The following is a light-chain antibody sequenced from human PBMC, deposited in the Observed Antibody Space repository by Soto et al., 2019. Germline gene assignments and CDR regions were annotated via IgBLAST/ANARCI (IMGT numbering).Light chain of an antibody. V-gene: IGLV2-14*01. Sequence: QSALTQPASVSGSPGQSITISCTGTSSDVGGSNYVSWYQQHPGKAPKLMIYEVSNRPSGVSNRFSGSKSGNTASLTISGLQAEYEAEYSCSSYTSSSTYVFGTRTKLTVL. J-gene: IGLJ1*01. CDR3: SSYTSSSTYV. CDR1: SSDVGGSNY. CDR2: EVS.